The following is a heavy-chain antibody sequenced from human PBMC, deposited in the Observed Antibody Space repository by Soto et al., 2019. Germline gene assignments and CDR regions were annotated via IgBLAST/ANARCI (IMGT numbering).Heavy chain of an antibody. D-gene: IGHD2-21*02. Sequence: GASVKVSCKASGYTFTSYAMHWVRQAPGQRLEWMGWINAGNGNTKYSQKFQGRVTITRDTSASTAYMELSSLRSEDTAVYYCARGQYCGGDCSLFFDIWGQGTMVTVSS. J-gene: IGHJ3*02. CDR3: ARGQYCGGDCSLFFDI. CDR2: INAGNGNT. V-gene: IGHV1-3*01. CDR1: GYTFTSYA.